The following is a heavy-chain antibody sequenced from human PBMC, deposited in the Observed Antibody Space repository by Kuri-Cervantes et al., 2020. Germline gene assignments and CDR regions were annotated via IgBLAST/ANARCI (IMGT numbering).Heavy chain of an antibody. D-gene: IGHD3-22*01. CDR1: GYTFTSYD. V-gene: IGHV1-8*02. CDR3: ARVLKSYYYDSSGYYRHDAFDI. CDR2: MNPNSGNT. Sequence: ASVKVSCKASGYTFTSYDINWVRQATGQGLEWMGWMNPNSGNTGYAQKFQGRVTMTRNTSISTAYMELSSLRSEDTAVYYCARVLKSYYYDSSGYYRHDAFDIWGQGTMVTVSS. J-gene: IGHJ3*02.